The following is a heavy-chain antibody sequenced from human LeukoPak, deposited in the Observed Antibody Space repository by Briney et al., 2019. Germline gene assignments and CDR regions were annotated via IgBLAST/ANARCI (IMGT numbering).Heavy chain of an antibody. D-gene: IGHD6-19*01. CDR3: ARVGWLRWFDP. CDR1: GGSISSSSYY. V-gene: IGHV4-39*01. J-gene: IGHJ5*02. CDR2: IYYSGST. Sequence: PSETLSLTCTVSGGSISSSSYYWGWIRQPPGKGLEWIGSIYYSGSTYYNPSLKSRVTISVDTSKNQFSLKLSSVTAADTAVYYCARVGWLRWFDPWGQGTLVTVSS.